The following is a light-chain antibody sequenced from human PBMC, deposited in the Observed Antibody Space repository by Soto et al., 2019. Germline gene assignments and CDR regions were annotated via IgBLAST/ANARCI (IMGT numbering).Light chain of an antibody. V-gene: IGKV3-20*01. CDR3: QQYGSSPIT. J-gene: IGKJ5*01. Sequence: EIVMTQSPATLPVSPGERATLSCRASQSVSSYLAWYQQKPGQAPRLLIYGASTRATGIPARFSGSGSGTDFTLTISRLEPEDFAVYFCQQYGSSPITFGQGTRLEIK. CDR2: GAS. CDR1: QSVSSY.